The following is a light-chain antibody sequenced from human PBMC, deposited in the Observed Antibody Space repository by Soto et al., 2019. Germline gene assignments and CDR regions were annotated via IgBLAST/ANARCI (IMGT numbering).Light chain of an antibody. J-gene: IGKJ1*01. Sequence: EIVLTQSPGTLSLSPGERATLSCRASQSVSNNYLAWYQQKPGQAPRLLIYGASNRATGIPDRFSGSGSGADFTLTISRVEPEDFAVYYCQQYGSSPPRTFGQGTKLDIK. CDR2: GAS. CDR1: QSVSNNY. CDR3: QQYGSSPPRT. V-gene: IGKV3-20*01.